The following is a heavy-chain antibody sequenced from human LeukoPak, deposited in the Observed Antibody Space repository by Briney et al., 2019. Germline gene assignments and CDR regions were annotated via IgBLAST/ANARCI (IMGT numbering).Heavy chain of an antibody. Sequence: GGSLRLSCAASGFTFSSYAMSWVRQAPGKGLEWVSAISGSGGSTYYADSAKGRFTISRDNSKNTLYLQMNSLRAEDTAVYYCARRVIVVGLDYWGQGTLVTVSS. CDR3: ARRVIVVGLDY. V-gene: IGHV3-23*01. CDR1: GFTFSSYA. D-gene: IGHD3-22*01. CDR2: ISGSGGST. J-gene: IGHJ4*02.